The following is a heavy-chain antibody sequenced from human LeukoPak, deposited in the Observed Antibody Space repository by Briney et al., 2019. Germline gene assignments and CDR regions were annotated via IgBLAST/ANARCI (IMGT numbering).Heavy chain of an antibody. V-gene: IGHV1-69*13. CDR3: ARNIAAAGINWFDP. CDR2: IIPIFGTA. Sequence: SVEVSCKAFGGTFSSYAISWVRQAPGQGLEWMGGIIPIFGTANYAQKFQGRVTITADESTSTAYMELSSLRSEDTAVYYCARNIAAAGINWFDPWGQGTLVTVSS. J-gene: IGHJ5*02. D-gene: IGHD6-13*01. CDR1: GGTFSSYA.